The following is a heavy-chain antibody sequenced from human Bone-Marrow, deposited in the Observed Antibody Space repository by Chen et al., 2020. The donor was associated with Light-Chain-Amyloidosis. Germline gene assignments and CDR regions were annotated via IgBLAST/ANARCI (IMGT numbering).Heavy chain of an antibody. V-gene: IGHV3-23*01. Sequence: EVQLLESGGGLVQPGGSLRLSCAASGFTFSSYDLSWVRQAPGKGLEWVSAISGSGGSTYYADSVKGRFTISRDNSKNTLYLQMNSLRAEDTAVYYCAKDRGYYDSSGYPATYFDYWGQGTLVTVSS. J-gene: IGHJ4*02. CDR2: ISGSGGST. CDR3: AKDRGYYDSSGYPATYFDY. D-gene: IGHD3-22*01. CDR1: GFTFSSYD.